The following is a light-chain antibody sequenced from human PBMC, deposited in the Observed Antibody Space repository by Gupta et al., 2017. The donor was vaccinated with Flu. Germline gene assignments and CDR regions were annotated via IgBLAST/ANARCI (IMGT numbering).Light chain of an antibody. CDR1: ESVNRNH. CDR2: GTS. J-gene: IGKJ2*01. V-gene: IGKV3-20*01. CDR3: HHYGTSPYT. Sequence: GTLSLSPGESVTLSCRAGESVNRNHLAWSQQKPGQAPRLLMYGTSNRAPGIPDRFSGGGSGTDFTLSINRLEPEDSAVFYCHHYGTSPYTFGQGTKLEIK.